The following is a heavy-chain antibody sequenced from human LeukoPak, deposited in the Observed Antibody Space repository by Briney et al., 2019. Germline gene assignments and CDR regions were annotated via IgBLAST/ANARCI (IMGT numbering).Heavy chain of an antibody. CDR2: ISYDGSDK. J-gene: IGHJ6*02. D-gene: IGHD5-18*01. CDR1: GFTFSSYG. CDR3: AKGVQLWYHYYGMDV. Sequence: GGSLRLSCAASGFTFSSYGMRWVRPAPGKGLEWVAVISYDGSDKYYAESVRGRFTISRDNAKKTLYLQMSSLRGEDTAVYYCAKGVQLWYHYYGMDVWGQGTTVIVSS. V-gene: IGHV3-30*18.